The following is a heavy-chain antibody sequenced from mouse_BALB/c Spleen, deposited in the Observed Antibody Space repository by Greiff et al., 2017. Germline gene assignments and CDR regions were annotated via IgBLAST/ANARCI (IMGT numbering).Heavy chain of an antibody. J-gene: IGHJ3*01. Sequence: EVKLQESGAELVKPGASVKLSCTASGFNIKDTYMHWVKQRPEQGLEWIGRIDPANGNTKYDPKFQGKATITADTSSNTAYLQLSSLTSEDTAVYYCAQYGNYKTGFAYWGQGTLVTVSA. CDR3: AQYGNYKTGFAY. V-gene: IGHV14-3*02. D-gene: IGHD2-10*02. CDR1: GFNIKDTY. CDR2: IDPANGNT.